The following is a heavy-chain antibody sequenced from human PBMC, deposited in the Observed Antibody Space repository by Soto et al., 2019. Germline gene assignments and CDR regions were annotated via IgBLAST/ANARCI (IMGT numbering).Heavy chain of an antibody. J-gene: IGHJ5*02. CDR1: GFTFSSYS. V-gene: IGHV3-21*01. Sequence: EVQLVESGGGLVKPGGSLRLSCAASGFTFSSYSMNWVRQAPGKGLEWVSSISSSSSYIYYADSVKGRFTISRDNAKNSLYLQMNSLRAEATAGYYCARDAGASSWYPLNWFDPWGQGTMVTVSS. CDR2: ISSSSSYI. D-gene: IGHD6-13*01. CDR3: ARDAGASSWYPLNWFDP.